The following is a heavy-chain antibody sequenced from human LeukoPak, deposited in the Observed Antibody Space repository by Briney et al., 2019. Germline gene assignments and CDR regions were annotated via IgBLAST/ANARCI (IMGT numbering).Heavy chain of an antibody. Sequence: ASVKVSCKASGGTFSSYAISWVRQAPGQGLEWMGGIIPIFGTANYAQKFQGRVTITADESTSTAYMELSSLRSEDTAVYYCARGDGHQKAYDYWGQGTLVTVSS. CDR1: GGTFSSYA. J-gene: IGHJ4*02. D-gene: IGHD3-16*01. CDR3: ARGDGHQKAYDY. CDR2: IIPIFGTA. V-gene: IGHV1-69*13.